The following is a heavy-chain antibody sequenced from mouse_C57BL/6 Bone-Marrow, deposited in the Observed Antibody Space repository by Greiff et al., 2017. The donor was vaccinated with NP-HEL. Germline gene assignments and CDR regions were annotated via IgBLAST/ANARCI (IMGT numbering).Heavy chain of an antibody. CDR3: ARRYSGYDYWYAY. D-gene: IGHD2-2*01. CDR2: IYPRSGNT. V-gene: IGHV1-81*01. CDR1: GYTFTSYG. Sequence: QVQLKESGAELARPGASVKLSCKASGYTFTSYGISWVKQRTGQGLEWIGEIYPRSGNTYYNEKFKGKATLTADKSSSTAYMELRSLTSEDSSVYFCARRYSGYDYWYAYWGQGTLVTVSA. J-gene: IGHJ3*01.